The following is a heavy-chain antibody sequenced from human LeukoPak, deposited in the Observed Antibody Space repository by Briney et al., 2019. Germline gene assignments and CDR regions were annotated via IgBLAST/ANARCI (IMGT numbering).Heavy chain of an antibody. Sequence: GWSLRLSCAASGFTFSSYAMSWVRQAPGQGLEWVSAISGSGGSTYYADSVKGRFTISRDNSENTLYLQMNSLRAEDTAVYYCAKGTYSGYEIFDYWGQGTLVTVSS. J-gene: IGHJ4*02. CDR1: GFTFSSYA. CDR3: AKGTYSGYEIFDY. V-gene: IGHV3-23*01. D-gene: IGHD5-12*01. CDR2: ISGSGGST.